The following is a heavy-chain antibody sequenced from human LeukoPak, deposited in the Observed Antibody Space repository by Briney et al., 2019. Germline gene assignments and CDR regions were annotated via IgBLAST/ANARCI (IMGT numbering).Heavy chain of an antibody. J-gene: IGHJ6*03. Sequence: GGSLRLSCAASGFTFSSYAMHWVRQAPGKGLEWVAVISYDGSNKYYADSVKGRFTISRDNSKNTLYLQMNSLRAEDTAVYYCAREATAGYSSSWYSYYYYYMDVWGKGTTVTVSS. CDR1: GFTFSSYA. CDR3: AREATAGYSSSWYSYYYYYMDV. V-gene: IGHV3-30*04. CDR2: ISYDGSNK. D-gene: IGHD6-13*01.